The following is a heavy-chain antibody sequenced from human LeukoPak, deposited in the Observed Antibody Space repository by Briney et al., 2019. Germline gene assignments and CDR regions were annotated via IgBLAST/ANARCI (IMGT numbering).Heavy chain of an antibody. V-gene: IGHV2-70*11. CDR1: GFSLITSGMC. CDR2: IDWDDDK. D-gene: IGHD2-21*02. J-gene: IGHJ4*02. Sequence: ASGPALVKPTQTLTLTCTFSGFSLITSGMCVSWIRQPPGKALEWLARIDWDDDKYYSTSLKTRLTISKDTSKNQVVLTMTNMDPVDTAPYYCARIAREAYCGGDCYSNWGQGTLVTVSS. CDR3: ARIAREAYCGGDCYSN.